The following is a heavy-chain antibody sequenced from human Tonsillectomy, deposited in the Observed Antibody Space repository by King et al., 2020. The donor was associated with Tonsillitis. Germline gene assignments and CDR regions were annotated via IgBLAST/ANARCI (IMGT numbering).Heavy chain of an antibody. D-gene: IGHD4-23*01. CDR2: ISAYNDNT. V-gene: IGHV1-18*01. CDR3: AGGGKRGSSYYMDV. J-gene: IGHJ6*03. CDR1: GYTFSSYG. Sequence: QLVQSGAEVKKPGASVKVSCKASGYTFSSYGISWVRQAPGQGLEWMGWISAYNDNTNYAQKVLGRVTMTTDTSTSTAYMELRSLRSDDTAVYYCAGGGKRGSSYYMDVWGKGTTVTVAS.